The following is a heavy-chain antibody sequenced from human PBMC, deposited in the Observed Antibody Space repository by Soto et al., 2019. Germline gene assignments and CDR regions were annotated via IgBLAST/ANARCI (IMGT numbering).Heavy chain of an antibody. CDR1: GGSFSGYY. Sequence: SETLSLTCAVYGGSFSGYYWIWIRQPPGKGLEWIGEINHSGSTNYNPSLKSRVTISVDTSKNQFSLKLSSVTAADTAVYYCARGIFGVVIRLYYFDYWGQGTLVTVSS. J-gene: IGHJ4*02. CDR2: INHSGST. V-gene: IGHV4-34*01. CDR3: ARGIFGVVIRLYYFDY. D-gene: IGHD3-3*01.